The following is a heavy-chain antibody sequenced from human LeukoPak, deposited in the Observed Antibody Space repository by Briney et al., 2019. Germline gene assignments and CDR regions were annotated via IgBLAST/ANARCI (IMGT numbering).Heavy chain of an antibody. J-gene: IGHJ4*02. V-gene: IGHV1-2*02. CDR1: GYTFSDYY. CDR3: ARGFWGGTDETFDY. Sequence: ASVKVSCKASGYTFSDYYMHWVRQAPGQGLEWMGWINPNSGGTNYAQKFQGRVTMTRDTSTSTVYMELSSLRSEDTAVYYCARGFWGGTDETFDYGGQEPLVTVSS. CDR2: INPNSGGT. D-gene: IGHD3-16*01.